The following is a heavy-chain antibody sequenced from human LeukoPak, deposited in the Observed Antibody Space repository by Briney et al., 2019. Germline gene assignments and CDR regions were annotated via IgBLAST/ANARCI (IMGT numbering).Heavy chain of an antibody. J-gene: IGHJ4*02. Sequence: ASVKVSCKASGYTFTSYDINWVRQATGQGLEWMGWMNPNSGNTGYAQKFQGRVTITRNTSISTAYMELSSLRSEDTAVYYCARGAARMVEVATIISFEYWGQGTLVTVSS. CDR3: ARGAARMVEVATIISFEY. V-gene: IGHV1-8*03. CDR1: GYTFTSYD. D-gene: IGHD5-24*01. CDR2: MNPNSGNT.